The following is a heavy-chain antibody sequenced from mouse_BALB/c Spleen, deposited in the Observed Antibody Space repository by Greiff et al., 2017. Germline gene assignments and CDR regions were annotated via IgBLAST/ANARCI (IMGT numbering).Heavy chain of an antibody. CDR1: GFTFSNYW. J-gene: IGHJ2*01. Sequence: DVKLQESGGGLVQPGGSMKLSCVASGFTFSNYWMNWVRQSPEKGLEWVAEIRLKSNNYATHYAESVKGRFTISRDDSKSSVYLQMNNLRAEDTGIYYCTRGDYWGQGTTLTVSS. CDR2: IRLKSNNYAT. V-gene: IGHV6-6*02. CDR3: TRGDY.